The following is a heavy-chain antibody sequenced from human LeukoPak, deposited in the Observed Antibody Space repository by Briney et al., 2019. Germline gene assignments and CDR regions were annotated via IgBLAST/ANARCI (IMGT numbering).Heavy chain of an antibody. J-gene: IGHJ4*01. CDR2: VYTTGST. CDR1: GGSFSGCGYY. CDR3: PRGNAWNYILAH. Sequence: LTLTCTVSGGSFSGCGYYWSWIRQPAGLGLESVGRVYTTGSTNSDPSLNSRVTISLDTSKNQYSLKLSSETAADTAVYYCPRGNAWNYILAHWGHRTLVTVSS. V-gene: IGHV4-61*02. D-gene: IGHD1-7*01.